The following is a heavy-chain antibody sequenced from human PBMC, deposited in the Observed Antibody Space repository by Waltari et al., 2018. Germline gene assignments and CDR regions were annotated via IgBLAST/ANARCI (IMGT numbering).Heavy chain of an antibody. CDR2: ISGTGTTT. D-gene: IGHD3-22*01. V-gene: IGHV3-23*01. CDR1: VFPFRHYA. Sequence: EVQLLESGGCLVQPGGSLRLSFAAFVFPFRHYAMHWVRQAPGKGLEWVSVISGTGTTTYYADSVKGRFTISRDNSKNTLYLQMNSLRADDTAVYYCAKDPTIIVTDYHGMDVWGQGTTVTVSS. J-gene: IGHJ6*02. CDR3: AKDPTIIVTDYHGMDV.